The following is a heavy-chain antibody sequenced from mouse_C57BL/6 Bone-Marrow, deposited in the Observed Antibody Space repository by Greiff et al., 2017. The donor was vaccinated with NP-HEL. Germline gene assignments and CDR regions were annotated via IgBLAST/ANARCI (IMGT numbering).Heavy chain of an antibody. Sequence: VQLQQSGPELVKPGASVKISCKASGYAFSSSWMNWVKQRPGKGLEWIGRIYPGDGDTNYNGKFKGKATLTADKSSSTAYMQLSSLTSEDSAVYFCARGYGSAMGGWGQGATVT. CDR1: GYAFSSSW. D-gene: IGHD1-1*01. CDR3: ARGYGSAMGG. CDR2: IYPGDGDT. V-gene: IGHV1-82*01. J-gene: IGHJ4*01.